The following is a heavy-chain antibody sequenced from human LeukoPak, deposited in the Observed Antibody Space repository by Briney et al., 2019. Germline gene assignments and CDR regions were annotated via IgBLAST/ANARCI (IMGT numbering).Heavy chain of an antibody. CDR3: AKTLLAAMVNNWFDP. Sequence: ARCLSLSCAASAFTFSSYAMSWVRQAPGNWLEWVSAISGSGSSTYYADSVKGGFTISRDNSKNTLYLQMNSLRAEDTAVYYCAKTLLAAMVNNWFDPWGQGTLVTVSS. CDR2: ISGSGSST. D-gene: IGHD5-18*01. V-gene: IGHV3-23*01. CDR1: AFTFSSYA. J-gene: IGHJ5*02.